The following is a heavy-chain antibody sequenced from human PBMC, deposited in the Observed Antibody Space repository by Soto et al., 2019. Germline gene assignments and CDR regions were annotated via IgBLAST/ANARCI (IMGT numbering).Heavy chain of an antibody. J-gene: IGHJ4*02. V-gene: IGHV3-23*01. D-gene: IGHD3-3*01. CDR1: GFTFSSYA. CDR3: AKDKRTIFGVVPTFDY. CDR2: ISGSGGST. Sequence: GGSLRLSCAASGFTFSSYAMSWVRQAPGKGLEWVSAISGSGGSTYYADSVKGRFTISRDNSKNTLYLQMNSLRAEDTAVYYRAKDKRTIFGVVPTFDYWGQGTLLTVSS.